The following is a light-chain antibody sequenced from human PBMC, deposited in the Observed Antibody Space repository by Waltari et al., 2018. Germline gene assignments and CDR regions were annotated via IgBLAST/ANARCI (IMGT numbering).Light chain of an antibody. Sequence: QSALTQPASVSGSPGQSITISCTGTSSDVGNYNYVSWFQQHPGKAPQLIIHDVNKRPPGFSNRFSGSKSANTAYLTISGLQAEDEADYYCSSYTSITTVVFGGGTKLTVL. CDR3: SSYTSITTVV. V-gene: IGLV2-14*03. CDR2: DVN. J-gene: IGLJ2*01. CDR1: SSDVGNYNY.